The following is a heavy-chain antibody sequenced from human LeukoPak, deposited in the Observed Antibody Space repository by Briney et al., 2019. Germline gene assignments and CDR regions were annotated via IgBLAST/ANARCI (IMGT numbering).Heavy chain of an antibody. D-gene: IGHD6-13*01. CDR3: ARGVYIAAAQYGY. CDR1: GGSISSYY. J-gene: IGHJ4*02. CDR2: IYYSGTT. Sequence: SETLSLTCTVPGGSISSYYWSWTRQPPGKGLEWIGYIYYSGTTNYNPSLKSRVTISVDTSKNQFSLKLSSVTAADTAVYYCARGVYIAAAQYGYWGQGTLVTVSS. V-gene: IGHV4-59*01.